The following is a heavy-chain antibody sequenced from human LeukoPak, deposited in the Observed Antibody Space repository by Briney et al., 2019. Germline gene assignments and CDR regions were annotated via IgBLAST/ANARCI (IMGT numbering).Heavy chain of an antibody. CDR1: GFTFSSYA. V-gene: IGHV3-30-3*01. CDR2: ISYDGSNK. Sequence: GRSLRLSCAASGFTFSSYAMHWVRQAPGKGLEWVAVISYDGSNKYYADSVKGRFTISRDNSKNTLYLQMNSLRAEDTAVYYCARDGGIAAALVPEDYYGMDVWGQGTTVTVSS. CDR3: ARDGGIAAALVPEDYYGMDV. D-gene: IGHD6-13*01. J-gene: IGHJ6*02.